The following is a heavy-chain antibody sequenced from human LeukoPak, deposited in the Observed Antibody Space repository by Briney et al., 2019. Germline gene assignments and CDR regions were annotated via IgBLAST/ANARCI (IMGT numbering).Heavy chain of an antibody. J-gene: IGHJ4*02. V-gene: IGHV3-21*01. D-gene: IGHD3-22*01. CDR1: RFTFSSYS. CDR3: ARYVGYYDDY. Sequence: GGSLRLSCAASRFTFSSYSMNWVRQAPGKGLEWVSSISSSGSYIYYADSVKGRFTISRDNAKNSLYLQMNSLRAEDTAVYYCARYVGYYDDYWGQGTLVTVSS. CDR2: ISSSGSYI.